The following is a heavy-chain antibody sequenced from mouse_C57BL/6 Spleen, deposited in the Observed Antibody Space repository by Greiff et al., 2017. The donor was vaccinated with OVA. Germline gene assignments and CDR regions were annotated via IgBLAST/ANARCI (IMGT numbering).Heavy chain of an antibody. J-gene: IGHJ2*01. CDR3: TIRRSGYFDY. D-gene: IGHD3-2*02. Sequence: VQLQQSGAELVRPGASVTLSCKASGYTFTDYEMHWVKQTPVHGLEWIGAIDPETGGTAYNQKFKGKAILTADKSSSTAYMELRSLTSEDSAVYYCTIRRSGYFDYWGQGTTLTVSS. CDR1: GYTFTDYE. V-gene: IGHV1-15*01. CDR2: IDPETGGT.